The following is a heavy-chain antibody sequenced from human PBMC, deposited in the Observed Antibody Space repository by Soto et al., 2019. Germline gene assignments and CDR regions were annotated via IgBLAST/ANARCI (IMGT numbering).Heavy chain of an antibody. D-gene: IGHD1-1*01. CDR3: ARAADIVSGTTGDNWFDP. CDR1: GYTFTGYY. V-gene: IGHV1-2*04. CDR2: INPNSGGT. Sequence: ASVKVSCKASGYTFTGYYMHWVRQAPGQGLEWMGWINPNSGGTNYAQKSQGWVTMTRDTSISTAYMELSRLRSDDTAVYYCARAADIVSGTTGDNWFDPWGQGTLVTVSS. J-gene: IGHJ5*02.